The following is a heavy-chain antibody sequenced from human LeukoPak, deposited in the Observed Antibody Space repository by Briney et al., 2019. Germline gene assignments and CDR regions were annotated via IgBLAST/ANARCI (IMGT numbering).Heavy chain of an antibody. J-gene: IGHJ4*03. CDR1: GGSFSTYY. V-gene: IGHV4-34*01. CDR3: ARGPTISETGYFDY. CDR2: INHRGDT. D-gene: IGHD1-1*01. Sequence: SENLSLTCAVYGGSFSTYYWSWIRQSPGKGLEWIAEINHRGDTNYNPSVKSRVTISVDTSKNQFSLKVRSVTAADTAVYYCARGPTISETGYFDYWGQGTLVAVSS.